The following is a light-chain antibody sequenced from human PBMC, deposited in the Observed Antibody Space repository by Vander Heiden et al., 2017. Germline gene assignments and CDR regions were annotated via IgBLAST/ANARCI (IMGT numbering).Light chain of an antibody. V-gene: IGLV2-14*01. Sequence: QSALTQPASVSGSPGQSITISCTGTTSDVGGYNYVSWYQQHPGKAPKLLIYEVVNRPSGVSHRFSGSKSGNTASLTISGLQAEDEADYYCSSFTSTTTPLFGGGTKLTVL. CDR3: SSFTSTTTPL. CDR2: EVV. J-gene: IGLJ2*01. CDR1: TSDVGGYNY.